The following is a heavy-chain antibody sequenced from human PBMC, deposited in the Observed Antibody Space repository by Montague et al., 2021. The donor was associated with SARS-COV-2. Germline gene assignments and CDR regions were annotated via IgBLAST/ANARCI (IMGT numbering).Heavy chain of an antibody. CDR2: MYYSGST. D-gene: IGHD1-26*01. J-gene: IGHJ4*02. Sequence: SETLSLTCTVSGGSISSSNYYWGWIRQPPGKGLEWIGNMYYSGSTYYNPSLKSRVTISIDTSKNQFSLKLGSVTAADTAIHYCAGRGSGRSDLADWGQGTLVTVSS. CDR1: GGSISSSNYY. CDR3: AGRGSGRSDLAD. V-gene: IGHV4-39*07.